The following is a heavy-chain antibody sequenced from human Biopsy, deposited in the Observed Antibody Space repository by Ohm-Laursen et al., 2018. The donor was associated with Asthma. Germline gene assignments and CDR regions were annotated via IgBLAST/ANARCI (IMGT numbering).Heavy chain of an antibody. J-gene: IGHJ2*01. D-gene: IGHD2-15*01. V-gene: IGHV4-61*01. Sequence: SETLSLTCTVSGGSVSSGSYYWRWIRQPPGKGLAWVSYISYSGSTDYNPSLKSRLTISMDTSKNQFSLKLSSVTAADKAVYYCARVPTTLRYFDLWGRGTLVTVSS. CDR2: ISYSGST. CDR3: ARVPTTLRYFDL. CDR1: GGSVSSGSYY.